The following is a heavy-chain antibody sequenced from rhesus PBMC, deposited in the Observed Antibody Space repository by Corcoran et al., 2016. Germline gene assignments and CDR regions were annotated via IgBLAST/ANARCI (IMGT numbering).Heavy chain of an antibody. CDR1: GFTFSGYD. J-gene: IGHJ1*01. CDR3: TRETTGFEF. D-gene: IGHD4-11*01. CDR2: IRNNVKTI. Sequence: EVQLVESGGGLVQPGGSLRLSCAASGFTFSGYDMNWVRQAPGKGLEWVSYIRNNVKTIYYVDSLKGRFTISRDNAKNSLSLQMSSLRAEDTAVYYCTRETTGFEFWGQGALVTVSS. V-gene: IGHV3-136*01.